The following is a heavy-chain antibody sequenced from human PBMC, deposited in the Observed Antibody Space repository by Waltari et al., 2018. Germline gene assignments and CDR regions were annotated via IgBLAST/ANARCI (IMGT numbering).Heavy chain of an antibody. D-gene: IGHD4-4*01. CDR2: IYHSGST. Sequence: QVQLQESGPGLVKPSGTLSLTCAVSGGSISSSNWWSWVRQPPGKGLEWIGEIYHSGSTNDNPSLKSRVTISVDKSKNQFSLKLSSVTAADTAVYYCARDLYSNYQNYYYYGMDVWGQGTTVTVSS. V-gene: IGHV4-4*02. J-gene: IGHJ6*02. CDR3: ARDLYSNYQNYYYYGMDV. CDR1: GGSISSSNW.